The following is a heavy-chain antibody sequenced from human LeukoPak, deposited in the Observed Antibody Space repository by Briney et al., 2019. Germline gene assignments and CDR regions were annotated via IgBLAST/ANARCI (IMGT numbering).Heavy chain of an antibody. D-gene: IGHD3-3*01. CDR2: TYYRSKWYN. CDR1: GDSVSSNSAA. Sequence: SQTLSLTCAISGDSVSSNSAAWNWIRQSPSRGLEWLGRTYYRSKWYNDYAVTVKSRITINPDTSKNQFSLQLNSVTPEDTAVYYCARASKKQDYDFWSGYYTIDYWGQGTLVTVSS. V-gene: IGHV6-1*01. J-gene: IGHJ4*02. CDR3: ARASKKQDYDFWSGYYTIDY.